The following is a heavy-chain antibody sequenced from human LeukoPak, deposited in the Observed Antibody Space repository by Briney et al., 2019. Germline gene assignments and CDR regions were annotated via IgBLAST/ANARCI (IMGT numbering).Heavy chain of an antibody. D-gene: IGHD3-10*01. CDR3: AKEPGEGAGSYYNY. CDR1: GFTFSSYA. J-gene: IGHJ4*02. CDR2: ISGSGGNT. Sequence: GGSRRLSCAASGFTFSSYAMSWVRQAPGKGLEWVSAISGSGGNTYYTDSVKGRFTISRDNSKNTLFLQMNSLRAEDTAVYYCAKEPGEGAGSYYNYWGQGTLVTVSS. V-gene: IGHV3-23*01.